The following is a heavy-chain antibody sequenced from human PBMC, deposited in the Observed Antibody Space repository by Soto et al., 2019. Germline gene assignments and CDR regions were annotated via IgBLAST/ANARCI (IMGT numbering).Heavy chain of an antibody. CDR3: ARVPDY. J-gene: IGHJ4*02. CDR1: GGSISSGGYS. V-gene: IGHV4-30-2*01. D-gene: IGHD2-2*01. CDR2: MYHSGST. Sequence: QLQLQESGSGLVKPSQTLSLTCAVSGGSISSGGYSWSWIRQPPGKGLEWIGYMYHSGSTYYNPSLRTRVTIAIDRSKNQFSLKLSSVTAADTDVYYCARVPDYWGQGILVTVSS.